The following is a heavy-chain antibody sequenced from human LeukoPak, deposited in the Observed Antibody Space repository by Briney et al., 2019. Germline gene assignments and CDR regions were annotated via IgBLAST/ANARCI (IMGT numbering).Heavy chain of an antibody. CDR1: GFTFSSYW. J-gene: IGHJ4*02. D-gene: IGHD4-17*01. Sequence: PGGSLRLSCAASGFTFSSYWMSWVRQAPGKGLEWVANIRRDGSQKYYVESVKGRFTISRDNSKNLVYLQMDSLRAEDTAVYYCASIDYGDDYWGQGTLVTVSS. CDR3: ASIDYGDDY. CDR2: IRRDGSQK. V-gene: IGHV3-7*01.